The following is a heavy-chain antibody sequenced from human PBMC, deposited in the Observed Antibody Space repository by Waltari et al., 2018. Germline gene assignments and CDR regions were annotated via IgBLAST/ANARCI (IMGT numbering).Heavy chain of an antibody. CDR3: ARDRGRGLYLDS. V-gene: IGHV4-4*02. J-gene: IGHJ4*02. Sequence: QLQLQQSGPGLVKPSESLSLTCIVSGASVSSSYLWNWVRQTPGKGLEWIGQIHGSGRINFNPSFESRVTMSIDTSKNQFSLKVSSATAADTAVYYCARDRGRGLYLDSWGQGSLVTVS. D-gene: IGHD2-15*01. CDR2: IHGSGRI. CDR1: GASVSSSYL.